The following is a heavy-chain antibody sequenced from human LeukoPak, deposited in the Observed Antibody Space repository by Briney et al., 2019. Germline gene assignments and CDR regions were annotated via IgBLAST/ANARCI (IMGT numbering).Heavy chain of an antibody. CDR2: ITSSGGTI. CDR3: ARVRSGFYSDS. V-gene: IGHV3-48*02. D-gene: IGHD3-22*01. J-gene: IGHJ4*02. CDR1: GFTFSGHG. Sequence: SGGSLRLSCSASGFTFSGHGMNWVRQAPGKGLEWISYITSSGGTIYYADSVKGRFTISRDNAKNSLYLQMNGLRDEDTAVYYCARVRSGFYSDSWGQGTLVTVSS.